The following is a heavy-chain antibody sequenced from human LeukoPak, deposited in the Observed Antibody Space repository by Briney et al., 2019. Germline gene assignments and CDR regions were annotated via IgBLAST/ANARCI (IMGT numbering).Heavy chain of an antibody. CDR2: ISYDGSNK. D-gene: IGHD3-22*01. CDR3: ARERAETGYYDSSGYRRDYFDY. Sequence: GGSLRLSCAASGFTFSSYAMHWVRQAPGKGLEWVAVISYDGSNKYYADSVKGRFTISRDNSKNTLYLQMNSLRAEDTAVYYCARERAETGYYDSSGYRRDYFDYWGQGTLVTVPS. V-gene: IGHV3-30*04. J-gene: IGHJ4*02. CDR1: GFTFSSYA.